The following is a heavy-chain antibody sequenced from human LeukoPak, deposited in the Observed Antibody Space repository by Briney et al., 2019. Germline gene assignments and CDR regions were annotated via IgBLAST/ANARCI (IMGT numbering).Heavy chain of an antibody. Sequence: GGSLRLSCAASGFTFSSYWMSWVRQAPGKGLEWVANIKQDGSEKYYVDSVKGRFTISRDNAKNSLYLQMNSLRAEDTAVYYCATDFWSGSYYFDYWGQGTLVTVSS. J-gene: IGHJ4*02. CDR1: GFTFSSYW. V-gene: IGHV3-7*01. D-gene: IGHD3-3*01. CDR2: IKQDGSEK. CDR3: ATDFWSGSYYFDY.